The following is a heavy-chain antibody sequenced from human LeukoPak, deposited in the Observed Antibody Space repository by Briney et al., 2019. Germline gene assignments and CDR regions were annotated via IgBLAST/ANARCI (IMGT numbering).Heavy chain of an antibody. V-gene: IGHV1-2*02. CDR1: GYXFTGYY. J-gene: IGHJ4*02. D-gene: IGHD5-12*01. Sequence: ASVKVSCKASGYXFTGYYIHWVRQAPGQGREWMGWINPNSGGTNYAQKFQGRVTMTRDTSISTAYMELSRLRSDDTAVYYCARLRADHFDYWGQGTLVTVSS. CDR2: INPNSGGT. CDR3: ARLRADHFDY.